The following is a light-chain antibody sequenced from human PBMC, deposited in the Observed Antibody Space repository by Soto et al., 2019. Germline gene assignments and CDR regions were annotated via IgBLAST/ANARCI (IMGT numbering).Light chain of an antibody. Sequence: QSVLTQPPSASGTPGQRVTISCTGTNSNIGSDYGVHWYQQFPGTAPKLLIYGNSNRPSGVPDRFSGSKSGTSASLAITGLQAEDEADYYCQSYDRSLRACVFGTGTKVTVL. CDR2: GNS. J-gene: IGLJ1*01. V-gene: IGLV1-40*01. CDR1: NSNIGSDYG. CDR3: QSYDRSLRACV.